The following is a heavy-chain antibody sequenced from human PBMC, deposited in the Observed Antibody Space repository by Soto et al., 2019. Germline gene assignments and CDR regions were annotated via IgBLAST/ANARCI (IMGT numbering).Heavy chain of an antibody. CDR3: AKDAGMVLRCVPYYFDY. D-gene: IGHD5-18*01. V-gene: IGHV3-11*04. CDR1: GFTFSDYC. Sequence: GGSLRLSCAASGFTFSDYCMSWVRQAPGKGLEWVSYISSSSSTIYYADSVKGRFTISRDNAKNSLYLQMNSLRAEDSGVCYRAKDAGMVLRCVPYYFDYWGQGTLVTVSS. J-gene: IGHJ4*02. CDR2: ISSSSSTI.